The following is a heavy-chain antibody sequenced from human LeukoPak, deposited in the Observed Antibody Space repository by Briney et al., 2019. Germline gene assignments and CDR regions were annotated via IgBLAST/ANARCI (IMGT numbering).Heavy chain of an antibody. V-gene: IGHV4-59*08. CDR3: ARRTLYWYFDL. CDR2: IYYSGST. J-gene: IGHJ2*01. Sequence: SETLSLTCTVSGGSISSYYWSWIRQPPGKGLEWIGYIYYSGSTNYNPSLKSRVTISVDTSKNQFSLKLSSVTAADTAVYYCARRTLYWYFDLWGRGTLVTVSS. CDR1: GGSISSYY.